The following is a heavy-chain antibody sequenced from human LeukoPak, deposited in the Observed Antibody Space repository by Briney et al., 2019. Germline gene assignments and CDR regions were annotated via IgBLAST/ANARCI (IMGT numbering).Heavy chain of an antibody. D-gene: IGHD3-10*01. Sequence: ASVKVSCKASGYTFTSYAMNWVRQPPGQGLEWMGWINTNTGNPTYAQGFTGRFVFSLDTSVSTAYLQISSLKAEDTAVYYCARIPMVRGVKGVGWFDPWGQGTLVTVSS. CDR2: INTNTGNP. J-gene: IGHJ5*02. CDR1: GYTFTSYA. V-gene: IGHV7-4-1*02. CDR3: ARIPMVRGVKGVGWFDP.